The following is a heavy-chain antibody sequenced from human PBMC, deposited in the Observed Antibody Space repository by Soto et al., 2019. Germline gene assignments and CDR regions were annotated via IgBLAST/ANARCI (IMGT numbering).Heavy chain of an antibody. Sequence: GGSLRLSYAASGFTFSSYDMHWVRQATGKGLEWVSAIGTAGDTYYPGSVKGRFTISRENAKNSLYLQMNSLRAGDTAVYYCARGGAARPLYYSYGMDVWGQGTTVTSP. J-gene: IGHJ6*02. D-gene: IGHD6-6*01. CDR2: IGTAGDT. V-gene: IGHV3-13*01. CDR1: GFTFSSYD. CDR3: ARGGAARPLYYSYGMDV.